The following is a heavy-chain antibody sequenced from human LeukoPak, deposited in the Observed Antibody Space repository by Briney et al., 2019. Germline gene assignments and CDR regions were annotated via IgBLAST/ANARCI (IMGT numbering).Heavy chain of an antibody. V-gene: IGHV3-23*01. CDR3: AKKEAVAGKGFDY. Sequence: GGSLRLSCAASGFTFSSYAMSWVRQAPGKGLEWVSIITGSGSGDSTYYADSVKGRFTISRDSSKNALYLQMNSLRAEDTAVYYCAKKEAVAGKGFDYWGQGTLVTVSS. CDR2: ITGSGSGDST. D-gene: IGHD6-19*01. J-gene: IGHJ4*02. CDR1: GFTFSSYA.